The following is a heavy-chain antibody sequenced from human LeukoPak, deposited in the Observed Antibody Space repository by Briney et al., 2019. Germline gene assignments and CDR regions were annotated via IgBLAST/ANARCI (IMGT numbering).Heavy chain of an antibody. CDR3: ARFTSPRGMDV. Sequence: GGSLRLSCAASGFTFSSYAMHWVRQAPGKGLEYVSAMSSNGGSTYYANSVKGRFTISRDNSKNTLFLQMGSLRGEDMAVYYCARFTSPRGMDVWGQGTTVIVSS. CDR1: GFTFSSYA. V-gene: IGHV3-64*01. CDR2: MSSNGGST. J-gene: IGHJ6*02.